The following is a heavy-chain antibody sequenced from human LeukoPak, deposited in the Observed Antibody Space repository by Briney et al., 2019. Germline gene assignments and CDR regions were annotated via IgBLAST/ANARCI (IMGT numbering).Heavy chain of an antibody. CDR2: IGGSGGST. Sequence: GGSLRLSCAASGFTFSSYAMSWVRQAPGKGLEWVSAIGGSGGSTYYADSVKGRFTISRDSSKNTLYLQMNSLRAEDTAVYYCAKGAHRSYYGSGNGMDVWGQGTTVTVSS. D-gene: IGHD3-10*01. CDR3: AKGAHRSYYGSGNGMDV. CDR1: GFTFSSYA. V-gene: IGHV3-23*01. J-gene: IGHJ6*02.